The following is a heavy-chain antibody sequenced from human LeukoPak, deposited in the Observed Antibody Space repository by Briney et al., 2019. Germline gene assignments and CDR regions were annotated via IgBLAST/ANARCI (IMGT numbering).Heavy chain of an antibody. Sequence: PGGSLRLSCVASGFTLSSTRMNWVRQAPGKGLEWVSSISSSSSYIYYADSVKGRFTISRDNAKNSLYLQMNSLRAEDTAVYYCAREGNTATLDYWGQGTLVTVSS. CDR1: GFTLSSTR. D-gene: IGHD5-18*01. CDR3: AREGNTATLDY. J-gene: IGHJ4*02. V-gene: IGHV3-21*01. CDR2: ISSSSSYI.